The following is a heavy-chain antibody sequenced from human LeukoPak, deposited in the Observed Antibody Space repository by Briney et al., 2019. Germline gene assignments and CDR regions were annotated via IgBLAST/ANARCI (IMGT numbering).Heavy chain of an antibody. V-gene: IGHV3-48*01. CDR2: ISSSSSTI. Sequence: PGGSLRLSCAASGFTFSSYSMNWVRQASGKGLEWVSYISSSSSTIYYADSVKGRFTISRDNSKNTLYLQMNSLRAEDTAIYYCAKERSGGWPFDYWGQGTLVTVSS. J-gene: IGHJ4*02. CDR3: AKERSGGWPFDY. CDR1: GFTFSSYS. D-gene: IGHD6-19*01.